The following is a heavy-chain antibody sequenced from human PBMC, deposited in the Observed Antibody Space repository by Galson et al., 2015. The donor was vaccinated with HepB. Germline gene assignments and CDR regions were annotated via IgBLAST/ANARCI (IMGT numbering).Heavy chain of an antibody. Sequence: SVRLSCAASGFTFSGSGMSWVRQAPGKGLEWVSLISAGGGSTYYADSVKGRFTITRDNSKNTLYLQMNSLRAEDTAIYYCSKIRRNLVPFEYWGQGTLVTVSS. CDR1: GFTFSGSG. J-gene: IGHJ4*02. CDR2: ISAGGGST. V-gene: IGHV3-23*01. D-gene: IGHD3-10*01. CDR3: SKIRRNLVPFEY.